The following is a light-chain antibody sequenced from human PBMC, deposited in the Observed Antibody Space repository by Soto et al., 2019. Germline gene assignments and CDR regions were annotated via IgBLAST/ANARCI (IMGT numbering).Light chain of an antibody. Sequence: DIQMTPSPSTLSASVGDRVTITCRASQNIRSRLAWYQQTPGKAPKLLIYDASSLESGVPSRFSGSGSGTEFTLTISSLQPDDFATYYCQQYNSYSLTFGGGTKVDIK. J-gene: IGKJ4*01. V-gene: IGKV1-5*01. CDR2: DAS. CDR1: QNIRSR. CDR3: QQYNSYSLT.